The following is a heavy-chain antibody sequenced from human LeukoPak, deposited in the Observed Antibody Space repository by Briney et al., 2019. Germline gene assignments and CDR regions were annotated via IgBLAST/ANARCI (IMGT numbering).Heavy chain of an antibody. CDR2: IHPSGRS. CDR1: GASFSSGDQY. D-gene: IGHD3-22*01. Sequence: SQTPSLTCTVSGASFSSGDQYWNWIRQSPGKGLEWIGSIHPSGRSYNNPSLESRVTISIDTSKNQFSLNLNSVTAADTAVYFCSRGLDSRKLGYWGQGTLVTVSS. J-gene: IGHJ4*02. CDR3: SRGLDSRKLGY. V-gene: IGHV4-31*03.